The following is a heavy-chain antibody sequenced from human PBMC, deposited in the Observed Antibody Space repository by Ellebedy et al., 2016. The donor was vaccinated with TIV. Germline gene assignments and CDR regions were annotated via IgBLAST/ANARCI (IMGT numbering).Heavy chain of an antibody. V-gene: IGHV3-48*01. Sequence: GGSLRLSCAASGFTFSSYSMNWVRQAPGKGLEWVSYISSSSSTIYYADSVKGRFTISRDNAKNSLYLQMNSLRVEDTAVYYCAKMPDFDYWGQGTLVTVSS. CDR2: ISSSSSTI. J-gene: IGHJ4*02. CDR1: GFTFSSYS. D-gene: IGHD2-2*01. CDR3: AKMPDFDY.